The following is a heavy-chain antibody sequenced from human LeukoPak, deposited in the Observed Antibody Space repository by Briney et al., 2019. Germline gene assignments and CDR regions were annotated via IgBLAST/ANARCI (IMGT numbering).Heavy chain of an antibody. CDR3: ARVVSGIAAAGTGGY. V-gene: IGHV1-2*02. D-gene: IGHD6-13*01. Sequence: GASVKVSCKASGYTFTGYYMHWVRQAPGQGLEWMGWINPNSGGTNYAQKFQGRVTMTRDTSISTAYMELSRLRSDDTAVYYCARVVSGIAAAGTGGYWGQGTLVTVSS. CDR1: GYTFTGYY. J-gene: IGHJ4*02. CDR2: INPNSGGT.